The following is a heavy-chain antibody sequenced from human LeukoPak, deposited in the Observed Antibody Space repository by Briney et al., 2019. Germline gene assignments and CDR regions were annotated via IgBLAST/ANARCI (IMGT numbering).Heavy chain of an antibody. CDR3: ATGDGYNYGVLQFDY. J-gene: IGHJ4*02. V-gene: IGHV4-59*01. CDR1: GGSISSYY. D-gene: IGHD5-24*01. Sequence: SETLSLTCTVSGGSISSYYWSWIRQPPGKGLEWTGYIYYSGSTNYNPSLKSRVTISVDTSKNQFSLKLSSVTAADTAVYYCATGDGYNYGVLQFDYWGQGTLVTASS. CDR2: IYYSGST.